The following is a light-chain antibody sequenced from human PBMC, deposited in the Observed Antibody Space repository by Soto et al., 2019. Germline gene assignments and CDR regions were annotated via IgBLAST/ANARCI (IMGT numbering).Light chain of an antibody. Sequence: QAVVTQPASVSGSPGQSIAISCTGTSSDVGGYNYVSWYQHHPGKAPKLMIYEVNNRPSGVSNRFSGSKSGNTASLTISGLQAEDEADYYCSSYTSSSPLVFGTGTKLTVL. J-gene: IGLJ1*01. CDR1: SSDVGGYNY. CDR2: EVN. CDR3: SSYTSSSPLV. V-gene: IGLV2-14*01.